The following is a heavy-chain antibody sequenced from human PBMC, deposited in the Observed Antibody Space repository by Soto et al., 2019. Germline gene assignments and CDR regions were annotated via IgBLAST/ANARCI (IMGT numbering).Heavy chain of an antibody. CDR1: GFTFGDYA. CDR3: TRDPSGSYYNAFDI. D-gene: IGHD1-26*01. V-gene: IGHV3-49*03. J-gene: IGHJ3*02. Sequence: GGSLRLSCTASGFTFGDYAMSWFRQAPGKGLEWVGFIRSKAYGGTTEYAASVKGRFTISRDDSKSIAYLQMNSLKTEDTAVYYCTRDPSGSYYNAFDIWGQGTIVTVSS. CDR2: IRSKAYGGTT.